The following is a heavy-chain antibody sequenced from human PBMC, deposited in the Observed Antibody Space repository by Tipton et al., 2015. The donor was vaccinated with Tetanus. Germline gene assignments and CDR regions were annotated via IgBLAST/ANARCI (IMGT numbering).Heavy chain of an antibody. CDR1: GGSISSYY. CDR2: VSHTGST. J-gene: IGHJ5*02. V-gene: IGHV4-59*13. D-gene: IGHD6-6*01. CDR3: ARGVRYSGSSFHWFDT. Sequence: TLSLTCTVSGGSISSYYWSWIRQPPGKGLEWIGYVSHTGSTNSNPSLKGRITISIDTSKNQFSLELTSVIAADTAVYYCARGVRYSGSSFHWFDTWGQGTLVTVSS.